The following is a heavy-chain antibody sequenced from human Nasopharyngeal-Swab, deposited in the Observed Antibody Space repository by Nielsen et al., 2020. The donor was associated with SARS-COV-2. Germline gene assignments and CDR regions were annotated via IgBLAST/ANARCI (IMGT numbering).Heavy chain of an antibody. CDR2: IYPGDSDT. V-gene: IGHV5-51*01. J-gene: IGHJ3*02. CDR3: ARQRNAFDI. Sequence: KVSCKGSGYSFTSYWIGWVRQMPGKGLEWMWFIYPGDSDTRYSPSFQGQVTISADKSISTAYLQWSSLKASDTAMYYCARQRNAFDIWGQGTMVTVSS. CDR1: GYSFTSYW.